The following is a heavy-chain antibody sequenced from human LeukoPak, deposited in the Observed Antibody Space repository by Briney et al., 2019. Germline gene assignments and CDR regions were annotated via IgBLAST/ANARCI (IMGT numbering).Heavy chain of an antibody. CDR2: IKSKTDGGTT. Sequence: GGSLRLSCAASGFTFSNAWMSWVRQAPGKGLEWVGRIKSKTDGGTTDYAAPVKGRFTISRDDSKNTLYLQMNSLKTEDTAVYYCATDPSSGWRDVDYWGQGTLVTVSP. J-gene: IGHJ4*02. V-gene: IGHV3-15*01. CDR3: ATDPSSGWRDVDY. CDR1: GFTFSNAW. D-gene: IGHD6-19*01.